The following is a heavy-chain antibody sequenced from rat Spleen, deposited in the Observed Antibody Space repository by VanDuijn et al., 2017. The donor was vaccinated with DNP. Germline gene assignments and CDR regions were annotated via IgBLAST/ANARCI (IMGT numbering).Heavy chain of an antibody. CDR2: DSKDSSTI. V-gene: IGHV4-2*01. CDR3: ARGPNYGDFLDFFDY. Sequence: EVQLVESGGGLVQPGRSLKLSCVASGFNFNDYWMGWVRQAPGKGLGWIGQDSKDSSTIDYTPSLKDKFTIFRDNAQDTLYLQMSKLGSEDTATYYCARGPNYGDFLDFFDYWGQGVMVSVSS. J-gene: IGHJ2*01. CDR1: GFNFNDYW. D-gene: IGHD1-11*01.